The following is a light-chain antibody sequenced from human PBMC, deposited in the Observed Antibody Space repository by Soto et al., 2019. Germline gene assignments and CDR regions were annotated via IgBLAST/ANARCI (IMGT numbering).Light chain of an antibody. J-gene: IGKJ1*01. V-gene: IGKV3-15*01. CDR3: QQYNNWPPWT. CDR2: DAS. Sequence: DIVLTQSPGTLSLSPGERATLSCRASQSVGINVAWYQQKPGQAPRLLIFDASNRATGIPARFSGSGSGTEFTLTISSLQSEDFAVYYCQQYNNWPPWTFGQGTMVDVK. CDR1: QSVGIN.